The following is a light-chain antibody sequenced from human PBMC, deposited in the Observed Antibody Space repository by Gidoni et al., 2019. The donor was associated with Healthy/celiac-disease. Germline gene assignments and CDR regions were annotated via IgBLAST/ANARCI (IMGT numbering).Light chain of an antibody. CDR1: SSDVGSYNL. V-gene: IGLV2-23*02. J-gene: IGLJ2*01. CDR2: EVS. Sequence: QSALTQPASVSGSHGQSVTISCTGTSSDVGSYNLVSWYQQHPGKASKLLIYEVSKLHSGVSNRFSGAKSGNTASLTISGLQAEDEADDYCCSYAGSSTLFGGGTKLTVL. CDR3: CSYAGSSTL.